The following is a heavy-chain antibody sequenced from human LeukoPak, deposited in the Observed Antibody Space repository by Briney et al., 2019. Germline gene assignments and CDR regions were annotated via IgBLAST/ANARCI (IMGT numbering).Heavy chain of an antibody. D-gene: IGHD2-21*02. CDR2: ITGSGGST. V-gene: IGHV3-23*01. CDR1: GFTFSSYA. Sequence: GGSLRLSCATSGFTFSSYAMSWVRQAPGKGLEWVSVITGSGGSTYYADSVKGRFTISRDNSKNTLYLQMNSLRAEDTAVYYCASDPSPAYCGGDCYYFDYWGQGTLVTVSS. CDR3: ASDPSPAYCGGDCYYFDY. J-gene: IGHJ4*02.